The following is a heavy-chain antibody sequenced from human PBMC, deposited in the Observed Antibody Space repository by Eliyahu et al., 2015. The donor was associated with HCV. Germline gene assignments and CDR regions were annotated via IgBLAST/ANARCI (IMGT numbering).Heavy chain of an antibody. D-gene: IGHD5-18*01. J-gene: IGHJ4*02. V-gene: IGHV3-49*03. CDR3: TRDSYSYGLDY. CDR2: IRSKAYGGTT. Sequence: EVQLVESGGGLVQPGRSXRLSXTASGFTFGXYAXSWFRQXPGKGLEWVGFIRSKAYGGTTEYAASVKGRFTISRDDSKSIAYLQMNSLKTEDTAVYYCTRDSYSYGLDYWGQGTLVTVSS. CDR1: GFTFGXYA.